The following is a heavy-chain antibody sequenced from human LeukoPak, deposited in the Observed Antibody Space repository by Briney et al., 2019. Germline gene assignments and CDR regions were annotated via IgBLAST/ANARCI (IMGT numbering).Heavy chain of an antibody. CDR1: GGSISSYY. D-gene: IGHD3-10*01. V-gene: IGHV4-59*01. CDR3: AREGTDQYYYYYMDV. Sequence: PSGTLSLTCTVSGGSISSYYWSWIRQPPGKGLEWIGYIYYSGSTNYNPSLKSRVTISVDTSKNQFSLKLSSVTAADTAVYYCAREGTDQYYYYYMDVWGKGTTVTVSS. J-gene: IGHJ6*03. CDR2: IYYSGST.